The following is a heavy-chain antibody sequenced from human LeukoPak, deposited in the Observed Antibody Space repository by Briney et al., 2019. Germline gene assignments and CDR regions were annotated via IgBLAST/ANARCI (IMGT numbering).Heavy chain of an antibody. CDR2: ISYDGSNK. J-gene: IGHJ4*02. V-gene: IGHV3-30*04. Sequence: PGGSLRLSCAASGFTFSSYAMHWVRQAPGKGLEWVAVISYDGSNKYYADSVKGRFTISRDNSKNTLYLQMNSLRAEDTAVYYCARADIKIRGLIDYWGQGTLVTVSS. CDR3: ARADIKIRGLIDY. CDR1: GFTFSSYA.